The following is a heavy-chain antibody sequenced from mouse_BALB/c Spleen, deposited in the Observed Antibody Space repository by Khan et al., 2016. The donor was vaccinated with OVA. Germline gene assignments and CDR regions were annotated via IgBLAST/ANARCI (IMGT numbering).Heavy chain of an antibody. CDR3: ARRDFCGSPDY. J-gene: IGHJ2*01. Sequence: QIQLVQSGPELKKPGETVKISCKASGYTFTHHGMNWVKLAPGKGLKWMGWINTNTGDPTYSDDFKGRFAFSLETSANTAYLQINDLKNEDRATYFCARRDFCGSPDYWGQGTTLTVSS. CDR2: INTNTGDP. D-gene: IGHD1-1*02. CDR1: GYTFTHHG. V-gene: IGHV9-1*02.